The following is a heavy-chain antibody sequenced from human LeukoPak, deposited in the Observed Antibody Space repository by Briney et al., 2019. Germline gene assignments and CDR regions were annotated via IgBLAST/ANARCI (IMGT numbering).Heavy chain of an antibody. CDR3: ATSGHDYRAFDY. CDR2: VDPEDGET. D-gene: IGHD5-12*01. V-gene: IGHV1-69-2*01. CDR1: GYTFTSYY. Sequence: ASVKVSCKASGYTFTSYYMHWVRQAPGKGLEWMGRVDPEDGETIYAEEFQGRVTITADTSTDSAYMELSSLRSEDTAVYYCATSGHDYRAFDYWGQGTLVTVSS. J-gene: IGHJ4*02.